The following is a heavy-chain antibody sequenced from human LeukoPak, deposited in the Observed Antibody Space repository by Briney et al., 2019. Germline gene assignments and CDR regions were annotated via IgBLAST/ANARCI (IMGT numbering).Heavy chain of an antibody. Sequence: SETLSLTCAVYGGSFSDYYWSWIRQPPGKGLEWIGEINHSGTTNYNPSLKSRVTISVDTSKKQFSLKLNSVTAADMAVYYCTRGLRGHSPVDYWGQGTLVTVSS. CDR1: GGSFSDYY. CDR2: INHSGTT. CDR3: TRGLRGHSPVDY. D-gene: IGHD5-18*01. V-gene: IGHV4-34*01. J-gene: IGHJ4*02.